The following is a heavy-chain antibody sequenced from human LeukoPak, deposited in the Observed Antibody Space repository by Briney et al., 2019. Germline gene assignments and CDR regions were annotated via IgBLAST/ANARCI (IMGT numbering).Heavy chain of an antibody. CDR3: ARSMRGMGATTGDFDY. Sequence: ASVKASCKASGYTFTSYGFSWGRQAPGQGLEWMGWISAYNGNTNYAQKLQGRVTMTTDTSTSTAYMELRSLRSDDTAVYYCARSMRGMGATTGDFDYWGQGTLVTVSS. D-gene: IGHD1-26*01. J-gene: IGHJ4*02. CDR2: ISAYNGNT. CDR1: GYTFTSYG. V-gene: IGHV1-18*01.